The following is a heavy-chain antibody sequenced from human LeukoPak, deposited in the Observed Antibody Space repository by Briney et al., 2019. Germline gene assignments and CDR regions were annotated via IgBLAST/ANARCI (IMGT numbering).Heavy chain of an antibody. V-gene: IGHV3-23*01. J-gene: IGHJ4*02. CDR1: GFTFSSYA. CDR2: ISGSGGST. Sequence: GGSLRLSCAASGFTFSSYAMSWVRQAPGKGLEWVPAISGSGGSTYYADSVKGRFTISRDNSKNTLYLQMNSLRAEDTAVYYCAKDRGGIAARLPDYWGQGTLVTASS. D-gene: IGHD6-6*01. CDR3: AKDRGGIAARLPDY.